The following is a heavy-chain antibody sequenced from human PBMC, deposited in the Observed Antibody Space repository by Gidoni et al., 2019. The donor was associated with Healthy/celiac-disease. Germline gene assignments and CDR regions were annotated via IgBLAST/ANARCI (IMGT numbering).Heavy chain of an antibody. J-gene: IGHJ3*02. D-gene: IGHD2-2*01. Sequence: EVQLVESGGGLVKPGGSLRLSCAASGFTFSRYSMNWVRQAPGKGLEWVSSISSSSSYIYYADSVKGRFTISRDNAKNSLYLQMNSLRAEDTAVYYCARDLSRFIAGLDAFDIWGQGTMVTVSS. CDR2: ISSSSSYI. CDR3: ARDLSRFIAGLDAFDI. CDR1: GFTFSRYS. V-gene: IGHV3-21*01.